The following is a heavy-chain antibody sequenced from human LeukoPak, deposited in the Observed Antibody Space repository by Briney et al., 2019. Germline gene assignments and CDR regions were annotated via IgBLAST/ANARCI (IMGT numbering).Heavy chain of an antibody. CDR2: ISSSSSYI. J-gene: IGHJ4*02. CDR3: AREDSYYYGSGSYPFDY. CDR1: GFTFSSYS. V-gene: IGHV3-21*01. Sequence: PGGSLRLSCAASGFTFSSYSMNWVRQAAGKGLEWVSSISSSSSYIYYADSVKGRFTISRDNAKNSLYLQMNSLRAEDTAVYYCAREDSYYYGSGSYPFDYWGQGTLVTVSS. D-gene: IGHD3-10*01.